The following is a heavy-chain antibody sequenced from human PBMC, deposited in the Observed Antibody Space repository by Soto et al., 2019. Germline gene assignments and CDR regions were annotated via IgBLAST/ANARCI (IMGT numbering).Heavy chain of an antibody. V-gene: IGHV1-69*13. CDR3: ARGAMANCDY. J-gene: IGHJ4*02. Sequence: ASVKVSCRASGGTFGSQGIAWVRQAPGRGLEWMGGFIAMLGTPTYAKKVQGRATISADESLTSSYLELRSLRSEDTGVYFCARGAMANCDYFGQGTVVAFSS. CDR1: GGTFGSQG. D-gene: IGHD5-18*01. CDR2: FIAMLGTP.